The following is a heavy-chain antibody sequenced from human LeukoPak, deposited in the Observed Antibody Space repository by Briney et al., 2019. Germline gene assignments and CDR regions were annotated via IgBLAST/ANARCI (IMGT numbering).Heavy chain of an antibody. V-gene: IGHV3-33*01. CDR3: ARDQRNSPGIYGMDV. CDR1: GFTFSSYG. D-gene: IGHD1-14*01. CDR2: IWYDGSNK. Sequence: GRSLRLSCAASGFTFSSYGMHWVRQAPGKGLEWVAVIWYDGSNKYYADSVKGRFTISRDNSKNTLYLQMNSLRAEDTAVYYCARDQRNSPGIYGMDVWGQGTTVTVSS. J-gene: IGHJ6*02.